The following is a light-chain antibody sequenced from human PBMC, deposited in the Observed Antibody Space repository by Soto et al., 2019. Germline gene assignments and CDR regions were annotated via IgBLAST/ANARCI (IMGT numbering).Light chain of an antibody. V-gene: IGKV3-11*01. CDR2: DAS. CDR3: QQRSNWPIT. J-gene: IGKJ5*01. Sequence: EIVLTQSPATLSLSPGERATLSCRASQSVSSYLAWYQQNPGQAPRLLIYDASNRATGIPARFSGSGSGTDFTLTTSSLEPADFAVYYCQQRSNWPITFGQGTRLEIK. CDR1: QSVSSY.